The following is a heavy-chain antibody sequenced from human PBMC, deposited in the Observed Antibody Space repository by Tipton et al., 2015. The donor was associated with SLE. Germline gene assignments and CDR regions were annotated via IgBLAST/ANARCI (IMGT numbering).Heavy chain of an antibody. CDR3: SGYCTNGVCPTGGGAFDI. V-gene: IGHV4-4*08. D-gene: IGHD2-8*01. Sequence: TLSLTCTVSGGSISSHYWSWIRQPPGKGLEWIGRFFTSGCTSYNPSLKRRVTISVDTSKTQFSLKLSSVTAADTAVYYCSGYCTNGVCPTGGGAFDIWGQRTMVTVSS. CDR1: GGSISSHY. CDR2: FFTSGCT. J-gene: IGHJ3*02.